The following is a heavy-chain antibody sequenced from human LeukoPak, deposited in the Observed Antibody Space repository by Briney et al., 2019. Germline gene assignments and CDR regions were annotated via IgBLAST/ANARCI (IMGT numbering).Heavy chain of an antibody. V-gene: IGHV3-74*01. D-gene: IGHD1-26*01. CDR3: VRDLGGRSGH. J-gene: IGHJ4*02. CDR2: INEDGSTT. CDR1: GFTFSSNW. Sequence: GGSLRLSCAASGFTFSSNWMHWVRQAPGKGLVWVSRINEDGSTTNYADSVKGRFTISRDNAKNTLYLQMNSLRAGDTAVYYCVRDLGGRSGHWGQGTLVTVSS.